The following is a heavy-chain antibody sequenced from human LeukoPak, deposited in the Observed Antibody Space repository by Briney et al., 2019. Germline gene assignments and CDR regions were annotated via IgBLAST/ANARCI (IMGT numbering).Heavy chain of an antibody. V-gene: IGHV3-21*01. J-gene: IGHJ6*02. CDR3: ARDEEFGGHYYGMDV. Sequence: PGGSLRLSCAASGFTFSDYSMNWVRQAPGKGLEWVSSISGRSSFIYYADSVKGRFTISRDNSKNTLYLQMNSLRAEDTAVYYCARDEEFGGHYYGMDVWGQGTTVTVSS. D-gene: IGHD3-16*01. CDR2: ISGRSSFI. CDR1: GFTFSDYS.